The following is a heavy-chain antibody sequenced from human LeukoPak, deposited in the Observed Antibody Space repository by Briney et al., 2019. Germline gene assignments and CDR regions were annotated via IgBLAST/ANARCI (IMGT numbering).Heavy chain of an antibody. D-gene: IGHD3-3*01. CDR2: INPNSGGT. J-gene: IGHJ3*02. CDR1: GYTFTGYY. CDR3: ARGEYDFWSGYHDAFDI. Sequence: ASVKVSCKASGYTFTGYYMHWVRQAPGQGLEWMGWINPNSGGTNYAQKFQGRVTMTRDTSISTAYMELSRLGSDDTAVYYCARGEYDFWSGYHDAFDIWGQGTMVTVSS. V-gene: IGHV1-2*02.